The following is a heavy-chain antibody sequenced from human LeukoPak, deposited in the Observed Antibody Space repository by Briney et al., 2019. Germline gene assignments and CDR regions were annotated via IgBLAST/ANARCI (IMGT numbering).Heavy chain of an antibody. Sequence: GGSLRLSCAAPGFTFSSYAMSWVRQAPGKGLEWVSVISGSGGSTYYADSVKGRFTIYRNNSKNTLYLQMNSLRAEDTAVYYCAKALGSSGWYRENWFDPWGQGTLVTVPS. CDR2: ISGSGGST. J-gene: IGHJ5*02. CDR1: GFTFSSYA. CDR3: AKALGSSGWYRENWFDP. V-gene: IGHV3-23*01. D-gene: IGHD6-19*01.